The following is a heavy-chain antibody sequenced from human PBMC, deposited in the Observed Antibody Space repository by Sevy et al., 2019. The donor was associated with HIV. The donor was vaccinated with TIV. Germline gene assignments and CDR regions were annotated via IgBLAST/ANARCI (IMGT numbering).Heavy chain of an antibody. Sequence: GGSLRLSCEASGFTFRSYEKNWVRQAPGKGLEWVSYISSSGSIIYYADSVKGRFTISRDNAKNSLYMQMNSLRAEDTAVYYCARVDANYDKGFDPWGQGTLVTVSS. D-gene: IGHD3-22*01. CDR2: ISSSGSII. CDR3: ARVDANYDKGFDP. V-gene: IGHV3-48*03. CDR1: GFTFRSYE. J-gene: IGHJ5*02.